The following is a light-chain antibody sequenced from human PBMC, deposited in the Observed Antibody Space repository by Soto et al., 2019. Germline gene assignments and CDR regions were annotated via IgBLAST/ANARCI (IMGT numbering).Light chain of an antibody. V-gene: IGKV3-20*01. Sequence: EIVLTQSPGTLSLSPGERATLSCRASQSVNSSDLGWYQQKPGQAPRLLIYGASSRATGIPDRFSGSGSGTDFTLTISRLEPEDFAVYYCQQYGSSPYTFGQGTKVEIK. CDR3: QQYGSSPYT. J-gene: IGKJ2*01. CDR1: QSVNSSD. CDR2: GAS.